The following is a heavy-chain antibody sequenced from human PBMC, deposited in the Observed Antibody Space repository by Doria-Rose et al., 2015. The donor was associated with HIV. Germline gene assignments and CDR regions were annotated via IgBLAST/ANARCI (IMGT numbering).Heavy chain of an antibody. CDR2: INQSGIT. D-gene: IGHD1-26*01. CDR1: GASLSDYY. Sequence: ETLSLTCAVYGASLSDYYWTWIRQPPGKGLEWIGDINQSGITKYNPSLESRVAISTDTSKNQFSLNLTSVTAADTAMYFCAREKRWELLPLGVAGHFDSWGQGTLVTVST. J-gene: IGHJ4*02. V-gene: IGHV4-34*01. CDR3: AREKRWELLPLGVAGHFDS.